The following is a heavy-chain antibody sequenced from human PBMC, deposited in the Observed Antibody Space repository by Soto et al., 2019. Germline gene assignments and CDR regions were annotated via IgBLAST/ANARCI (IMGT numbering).Heavy chain of an antibody. D-gene: IGHD3-9*01. V-gene: IGHV3-48*01. CDR3: ARETTTINIADY. J-gene: IGHJ4*02. CDR2: ISSSGTAI. Sequence: EVQLVESGGGLVQPGGSLRLSCVASGFTFSSYNMNWVRRAPGKGLEWVSYISSSGTAIYADSVKGRFTISRDNAKNSLYLQMNSLRAEDTAVYYCARETTTINIADYWGQGTLVTVSS. CDR1: GFTFSSYN.